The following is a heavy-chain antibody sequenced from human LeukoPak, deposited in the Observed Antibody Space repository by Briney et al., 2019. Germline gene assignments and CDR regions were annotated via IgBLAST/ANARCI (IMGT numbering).Heavy chain of an antibody. Sequence: ASVKVSCKASGYTFTSYYMHWVRQAPGQGLEWMGIINPSGGSTSYAQKFQGRVTMTRDTSTSTVYMELSSLRSEDTAVYYCARDTYYDDVWGSHTFPHWGRGTLVTVSS. V-gene: IGHV1-46*01. J-gene: IGHJ4*02. CDR1: GYTFTSYY. CDR3: ARDTYYDDVWGSHTFPH. D-gene: IGHD3-16*01. CDR2: INPSGGST.